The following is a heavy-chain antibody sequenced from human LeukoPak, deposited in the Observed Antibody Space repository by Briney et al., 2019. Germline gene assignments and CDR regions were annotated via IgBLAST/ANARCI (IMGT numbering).Heavy chain of an antibody. V-gene: IGHV1-46*01. CDR1: GYTFTSYY. J-gene: IGHJ4*02. CDR3: ARETSTGCFDY. CDR2: INPSGGST. D-gene: IGHD4-17*01. Sequence: ASVKVSCKASGYTFTSYYMHWVRQAPGQGLEWMGIINPSGGSTNYAQKFQGRVTMTRDTSTSTVYMGLSSLRSEDTAVYYCARETSTGCFDYWGQGTLVTVSS.